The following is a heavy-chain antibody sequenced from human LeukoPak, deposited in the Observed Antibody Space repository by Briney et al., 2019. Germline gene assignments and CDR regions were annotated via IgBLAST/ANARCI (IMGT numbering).Heavy chain of an antibody. J-gene: IGHJ4*02. CDR3: ASNLGDDFWSGTIG. D-gene: IGHD3-3*01. CDR2: ISSSSSYI. CDR1: GFTFSSYS. V-gene: IGHV3-21*01. Sequence: GGSLRLSCAASGFTFSSYSMNWVRQAPGKGLEWVSSISSSSSYIYYADSVKGRFTISRDNAKNSLYLQMNSLRAEDTAVYYCASNLGDDFWSGTIGWGQGTLVTVSS.